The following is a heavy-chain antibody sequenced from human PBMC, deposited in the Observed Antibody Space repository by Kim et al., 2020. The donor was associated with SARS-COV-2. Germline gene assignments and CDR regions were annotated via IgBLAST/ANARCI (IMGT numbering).Heavy chain of an antibody. Sequence: GGSLRLSCAASGFTFSSYAMHWVRQAPGKGLEWVAVISYDGSNKYYADSVKGRFTISRDNSKNTLYLQMNSLRAEDTAVYYCAREYDYGGNSGLGYYYGMDVWGQGTTVTVSS. CDR2: ISYDGSNK. V-gene: IGHV3-30*04. D-gene: IGHD4-17*01. CDR3: AREYDYGGNSGLGYYYGMDV. J-gene: IGHJ6*02. CDR1: GFTFSSYA.